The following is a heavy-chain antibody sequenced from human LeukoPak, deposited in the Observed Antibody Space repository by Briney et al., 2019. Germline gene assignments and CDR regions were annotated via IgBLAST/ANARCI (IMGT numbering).Heavy chain of an antibody. V-gene: IGHV3-23*01. CDR2: ISGSGGIT. Sequence: GGSLRLSCPASGFTFSNYAMRWVRQAPGKGLEWVSAISGSGGITYYTDSVKGRFTIPRDNSKNTLYLQMNRQTAEHTAVHLFATDYGDFSYVFDYWGQGTLVTVSS. D-gene: IGHD4-17*01. CDR1: GFTFSNYA. CDR3: ATDYGDFSYVFDY. J-gene: IGHJ4*02.